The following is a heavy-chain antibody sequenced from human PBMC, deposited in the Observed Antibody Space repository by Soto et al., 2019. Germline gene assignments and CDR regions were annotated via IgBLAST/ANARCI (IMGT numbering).Heavy chain of an antibody. CDR1: GFTCTSYA. V-gene: IGHV3-30-3*01. J-gene: IGHJ6*04. CDR3: ARGTTLARFCYCMQV. Sequence: QVPLVESGGGVVQPGRSLRLSCAASGFTCTSYAMHWVRHAPGTGMEWVDVISNDGSNYYDAYSVRGRFTISRDNTKNTLFLQLIRLRGEDSGVYYCARGTTLARFCYCMQVLGKENTVTVSS. D-gene: IGHD3-9*01. CDR2: ISNDGSNY.